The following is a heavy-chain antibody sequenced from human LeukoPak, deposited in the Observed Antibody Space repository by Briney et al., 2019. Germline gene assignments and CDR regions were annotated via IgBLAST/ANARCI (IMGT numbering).Heavy chain of an antibody. V-gene: IGHV3-74*01. CDR1: GFTFSSYW. D-gene: IGHD2-21*02. J-gene: IGHJ4*02. CDR2: VKSDGSTT. CDR3: ARDGYGDSLDY. Sequence: PGGSLRLSCAASGFTFSSYWMHWVRQAPGKGLVWVSRVKSDGSTTTYADSVQGRFTISRDNAKNTLYLQMKSLRAEDTAVYYCARDGYGDSLDYWGRGTLVTVSS.